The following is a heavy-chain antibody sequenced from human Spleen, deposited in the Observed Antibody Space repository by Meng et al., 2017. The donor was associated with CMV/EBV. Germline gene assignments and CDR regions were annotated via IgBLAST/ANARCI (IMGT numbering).Heavy chain of an antibody. V-gene: IGHV6-1*01. J-gene: IGHJ6*02. CDR2: TYYRSKWYN. CDR1: GDSVSSNSAA. CDR3: ARDRLVLGYYHYYGMDV. Sequence: LRLSCAISGDSVSSNSAAWNWIRQSPSRGLEWLGRTYYRSKWYNDYAVSVKSRITINPDTSKNQFSLQLNSVTPVDTAVYYCARDRLVLGYYHYYGMDVWGQGTTVTVSS. D-gene: IGHD6-19*01.